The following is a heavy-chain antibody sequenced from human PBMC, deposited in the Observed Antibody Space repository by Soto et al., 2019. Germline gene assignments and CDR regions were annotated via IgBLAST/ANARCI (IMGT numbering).Heavy chain of an antibody. CDR2: ISSSSSYI. J-gene: IGHJ3*02. CDR1: GFTFSSYS. D-gene: IGHD4-17*01. Sequence: GGSLRLSCAASGFTFSSYSMNWVRQAPGKGLEWVSSISSSSSYIYYTDSVKGRFTISRDNAKNSLYLQMNSLRAEDTAVYYCARGGATSTTVTTPRPGAFDIWGQGTMVTVSS. CDR3: ARGGATSTTVTTPRPGAFDI. V-gene: IGHV3-21*01.